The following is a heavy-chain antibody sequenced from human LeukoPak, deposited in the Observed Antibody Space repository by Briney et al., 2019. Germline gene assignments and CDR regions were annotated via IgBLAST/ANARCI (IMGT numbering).Heavy chain of an antibody. CDR2: ISSTGGTT. CDR3: AKNGDRGAYCTGGTCYPYFYYYMDV. Sequence: GGSLRLSCAASGITFSSYGMSWVRQAPGKGLEWVSSISSTGGTTYYADSVKGRFTISRDNSKNTLYLQMNSLRAEDTAIYYCAKNGDRGAYCTGGTCYPYFYYYMDVWGKGTTVT. CDR1: GITFSSYG. V-gene: IGHV3-23*01. J-gene: IGHJ6*03. D-gene: IGHD2-15*01.